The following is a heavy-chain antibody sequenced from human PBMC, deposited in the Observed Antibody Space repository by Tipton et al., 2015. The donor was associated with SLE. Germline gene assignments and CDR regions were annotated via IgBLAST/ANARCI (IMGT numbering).Heavy chain of an antibody. V-gene: IGHV3-21*01. CDR1: GFTFSSYA. CDR3: ASPSWGCTNGVCCPFDY. D-gene: IGHD2-8*01. J-gene: IGHJ4*02. CDR2: ISSSSSYI. Sequence: SLRLSCAASGFTFSSYAMSWVRQAPGKGLEWVSSISSSSSYIYYADSVKGRFTISRDNANHSLYLQMNSLRAEDTAVYYCASPSWGCTNGVCCPFDYLGQGTLVTVSS.